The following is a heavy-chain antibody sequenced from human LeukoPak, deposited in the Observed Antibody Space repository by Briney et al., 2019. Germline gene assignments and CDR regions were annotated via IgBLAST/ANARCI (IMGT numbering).Heavy chain of an antibody. J-gene: IGHJ4*02. CDR3: AGYHAYGVTTPPLGY. V-gene: IGHV4-38-2*02. Sequence: SETLSLTCTVSAYSISSGYYWGWIRQPPGKGLEWIGSIYHSGSTYYNPTLKSRVTISVDTSKNQFSLKLSSVTAADTAVYFCAGYHAYGVTTPPLGYWGQGTLVTVSS. CDR1: AYSISSGYY. D-gene: IGHD4-17*01. CDR2: IYHSGST.